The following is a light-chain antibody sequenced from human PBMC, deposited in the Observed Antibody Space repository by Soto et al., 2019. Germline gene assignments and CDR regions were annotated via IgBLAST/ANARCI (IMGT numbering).Light chain of an antibody. Sequence: EIGMTQSPATLSVSPGERATLSCRASKSVASNLAWYQQKPGQAPRLLIYAASTRATGSPARFSGSGSETDFTLSISSLQSEDFAVYYCQQYNTWPQTFGPGTKVDL. J-gene: IGKJ3*01. V-gene: IGKV3-15*01. CDR2: AAS. CDR3: QQYNTWPQT. CDR1: KSVASN.